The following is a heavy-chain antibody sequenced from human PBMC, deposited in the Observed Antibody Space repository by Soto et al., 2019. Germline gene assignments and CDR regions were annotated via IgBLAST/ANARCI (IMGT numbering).Heavy chain of an antibody. J-gene: IGHJ1*01. D-gene: IGHD2-21*02. CDR3: AKDLRVTPEYFQH. CDR2: IGTAGDT. Sequence: PGGSLRLYCAASGFTFSSYDMHWVRQATGKGLEWVSAIGTAGDTYYPGSVKGRFTISRENAKNSLYLQMNSLRAEDTAVYYCAKDLRVTPEYFQHWGQGTLVTVSS. CDR1: GFTFSSYD. V-gene: IGHV3-13*01.